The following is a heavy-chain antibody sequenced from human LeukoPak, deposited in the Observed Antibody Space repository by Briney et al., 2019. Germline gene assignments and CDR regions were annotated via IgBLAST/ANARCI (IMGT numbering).Heavy chain of an antibody. J-gene: IGHJ4*02. CDR2: ISGSGGTT. V-gene: IGHV3-23*01. Sequence: PGGSLRLSCAASGFTFTTYAMSWVRQAPGKGLEWVSGISGSGGTTYYADSVKGRFTISRDNSKNTLYLQMNSLRAEDTAAYHCVQEAGYRPSYFDYWGQGILVTVSS. D-gene: IGHD5-18*01. CDR3: VQEAGYRPSYFDY. CDR1: GFTFTTYA.